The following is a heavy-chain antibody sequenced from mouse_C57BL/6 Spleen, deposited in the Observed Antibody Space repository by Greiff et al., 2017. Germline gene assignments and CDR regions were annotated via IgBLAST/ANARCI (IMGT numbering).Heavy chain of an antibody. Sequence: EVKVVESGGDLVKPGGSLKLSCAASGFTFSSYGMSWVRQTPDKRLEWVATISSGGSYTYYPDSVKGRFTISRDNAKNTLYLQMSSLKSEDTAMYYCARHGTRDYAMDYWGQGTSVTVSS. J-gene: IGHJ4*01. CDR3: ARHGTRDYAMDY. D-gene: IGHD3-3*01. CDR1: GFTFSSYG. V-gene: IGHV5-6*01. CDR2: ISSGGSYT.